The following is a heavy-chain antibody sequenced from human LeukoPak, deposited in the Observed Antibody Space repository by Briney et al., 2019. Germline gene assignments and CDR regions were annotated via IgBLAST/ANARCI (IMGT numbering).Heavy chain of an antibody. CDR3: ARCRVAGKGVKYFDY. D-gene: IGHD6-19*01. CDR2: IYYSGST. V-gene: IGHV4-31*03. CDR1: GGSISSGGYY. J-gene: IGHJ4*02. Sequence: SVTLSLTCTVSGGSISSGGYYWSSIRQHPGKGLELIGYIYYSGSTHYNPSLKSRITISVDTSKNHFSLKLMSVTGADAAVYYCARCRVAGKGVKYFDYWGQGTLVTVSS.